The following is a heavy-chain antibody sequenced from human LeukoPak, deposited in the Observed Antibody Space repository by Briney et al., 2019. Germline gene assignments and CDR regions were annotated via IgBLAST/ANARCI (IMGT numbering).Heavy chain of an antibody. CDR1: GGSFSGYY. J-gene: IGHJ6*03. CDR3: ARDIRSHNGPGGYYYYYMDV. D-gene: IGHD2-8*01. V-gene: IGHV4-34*01. Sequence: SETLSLTCAVYGGSFSGYYWSWIRQPPGKGLEWIGEINHSGSTNYNPSLKSRVTISGDTSSNQLSLTLSSVTAADTAVYHCARDIRSHNGPGGYYYYYMDVWGKGTTVTVSS. CDR2: INHSGST.